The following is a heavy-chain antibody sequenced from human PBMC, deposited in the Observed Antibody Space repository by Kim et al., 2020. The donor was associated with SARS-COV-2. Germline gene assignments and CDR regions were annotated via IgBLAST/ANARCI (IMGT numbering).Heavy chain of an antibody. Sequence: GGSLRLSCSASGFTFSSYAMHWVRQAPGKGLEYVSAISSNGGSTYYADSVKGRFTISRDNSKNTLYLQMSSLRAEDTAVYYCVKDLIPYYDFWSGYQAYDYWGQGTLVTVSS. CDR3: VKDLIPYYDFWSGYQAYDY. CDR2: ISSNGGST. J-gene: IGHJ4*02. V-gene: IGHV3-64D*09. CDR1: GFTFSSYA. D-gene: IGHD3-3*01.